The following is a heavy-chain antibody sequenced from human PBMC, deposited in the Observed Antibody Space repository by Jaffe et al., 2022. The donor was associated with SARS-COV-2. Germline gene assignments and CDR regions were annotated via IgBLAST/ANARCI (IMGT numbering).Heavy chain of an antibody. CDR2: INGGTGNT. J-gene: IGHJ6*02. Sequence: QVQIVQSGAEVKKPGASVRVSCTASGYTFTNYAMHWVRQAPGQRLEWMGWINGGTGNTAYSQKFQGRVTITRDTSATTAYMELSSLTHEDTAVYHCARVGFGKPYDVWGQGTTVTVSS. D-gene: IGHD3-10*01. V-gene: IGHV1-3*01. CDR3: ARVGFGKPYDV. CDR1: GYTFTNYA.